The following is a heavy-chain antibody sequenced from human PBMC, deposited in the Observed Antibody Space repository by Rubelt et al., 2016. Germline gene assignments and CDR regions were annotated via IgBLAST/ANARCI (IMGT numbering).Heavy chain of an antibody. CDR3: AREAYSGRYPLIDY. Sequence: QVQLVQSGAEVMKPGASVKVSCKASGYTFTTYGINWVRQAPGQGLEWMGWISAYNGNTNHAQKLQGRVTITTDTSTSTGYMELRSLRSDDTAVYYCAREAYSGRYPLIDYWGQGTLVTVSS. V-gene: IGHV1-18*01. D-gene: IGHD1-26*01. CDR1: GYTFTTYG. J-gene: IGHJ4*02. CDR2: ISAYNGNT.